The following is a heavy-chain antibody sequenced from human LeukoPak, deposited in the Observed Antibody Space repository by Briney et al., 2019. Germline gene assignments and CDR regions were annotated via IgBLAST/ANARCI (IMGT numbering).Heavy chain of an antibody. J-gene: IGHJ4*02. Sequence: GESLNISCKVSGYSFTTYWMGWVGQIPGKAREWMGFIYPGDSGTRYSPSFQGQVTISADKSISTAYLQWSSLKASDTAMYYCASSSWFGPYYFDYWGQGTLVTVSS. CDR1: GYSFTTYW. CDR2: IYPGDSGT. CDR3: ASSSWFGPYYFDY. V-gene: IGHV5-51*01. D-gene: IGHD3-10*01.